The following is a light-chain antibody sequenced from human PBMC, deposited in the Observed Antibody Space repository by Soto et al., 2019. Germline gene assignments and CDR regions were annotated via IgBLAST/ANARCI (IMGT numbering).Light chain of an antibody. CDR2: DAS. J-gene: IGKJ4*01. CDR3: QQRSKWPLT. V-gene: IGKV3-11*01. CDR1: ESISSY. Sequence: EIVLTQSRATLSLSPGERATLSCRASESISSYLAWYQQRPGQAPSLLIYDASNRATGIPARFSGSGSGTDFTLTIANLEPEDFAVYYCQQRSKWPLTFGGGTKVEI.